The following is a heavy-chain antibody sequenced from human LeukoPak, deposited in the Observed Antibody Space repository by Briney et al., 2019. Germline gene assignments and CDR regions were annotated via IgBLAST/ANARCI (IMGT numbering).Heavy chain of an antibody. V-gene: IGHV3-48*03. J-gene: IGHJ4*02. Sequence: PGGSLRPSCAASGFTISTHEMNWVRQAPGKGLEWLSYISDSGNTIYYADSVKGRFTISRDTAKNSLYLQMNSLRAEDTAIYYCARGSGTDYRGQGTLVTDSS. CDR2: ISDSGNTI. CDR3: ARGSGTDY. CDR1: GFTISTHE. D-gene: IGHD1-14*01.